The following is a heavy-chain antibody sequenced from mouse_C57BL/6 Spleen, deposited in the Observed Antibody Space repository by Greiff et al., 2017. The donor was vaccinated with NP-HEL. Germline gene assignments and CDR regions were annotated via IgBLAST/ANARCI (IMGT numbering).Heavy chain of an antibody. Sequence: VQLQQSGAELAKPGASVKLSCKASGYTFTSYWMHWVKQRPGQGLEWIGYINPSSGYTKYNQKFKDKATLTADKSSSTAYMQLSSLTYEDSAVYYCARYERGNVSTMVTKGMDYWGQGTSGTVSS. J-gene: IGHJ4*01. V-gene: IGHV1-7*01. CDR1: GYTFTSYW. CDR3: ARYERGNVSTMVTKGMDY. D-gene: IGHD2-1*01. CDR2: INPSSGYT.